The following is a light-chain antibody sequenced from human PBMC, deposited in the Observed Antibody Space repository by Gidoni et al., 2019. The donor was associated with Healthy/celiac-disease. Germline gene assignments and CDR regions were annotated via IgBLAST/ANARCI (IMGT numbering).Light chain of an antibody. Sequence: AIHLTQSPSSLSASVGDRVTITCRASQGISRALAWYHQKPGKAPTLLIYDASSLESGVPARCSGSGSGTDFTLTISSLQPEDFATYYCQQFNNYPITFGQGTRLEIK. CDR1: QGISRA. CDR3: QQFNNYPIT. V-gene: IGKV1D-13*01. CDR2: DAS. J-gene: IGKJ5*01.